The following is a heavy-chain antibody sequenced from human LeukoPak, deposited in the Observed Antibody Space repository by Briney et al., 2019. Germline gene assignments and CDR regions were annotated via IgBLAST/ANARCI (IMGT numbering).Heavy chain of an antibody. CDR1: GFTFSSYA. D-gene: IGHD4-11*01. CDR2: ISYDGSNR. CDR3: ARPSRIGYSNGLVLQH. J-gene: IGHJ1*01. Sequence: GGSLRLSCAASGFTFSSYAMRWVRQAPGKGLEWVSVISYDGSNRYYADSVKGRFTISRDNSKNTLYLQMNSLRAEDTAVYYCARPSRIGYSNGLVLQHWGQGTLVTVSS. V-gene: IGHV3-30*04.